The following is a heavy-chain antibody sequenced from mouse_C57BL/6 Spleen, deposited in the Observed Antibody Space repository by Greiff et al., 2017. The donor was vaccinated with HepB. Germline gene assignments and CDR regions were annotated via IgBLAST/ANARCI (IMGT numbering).Heavy chain of an antibody. J-gene: IGHJ4*01. V-gene: IGHV5-17*01. CDR1: GFTFSDYG. CDR2: ISSGSSTI. Sequence: EVMLVESGGGLVKPGGSLKLSCAASGFTFSDYGMHWVRQAPEKGLEWVAYISSGSSTIYYADTVKGRFTISRDNAKNTLFLQMTSLRSEDTAMYYCARMDFFYAMDYWGQGTSFTVSS. CDR3: ARMDFFYAMDY.